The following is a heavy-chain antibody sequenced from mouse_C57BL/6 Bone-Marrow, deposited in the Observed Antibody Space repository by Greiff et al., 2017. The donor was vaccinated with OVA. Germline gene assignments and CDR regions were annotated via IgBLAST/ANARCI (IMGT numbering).Heavy chain of an antibody. CDR2: IYPRDGST. CDR1: GYTFTSYD. Sequence: VQLQESGPELVKPGASVKLSCKASGYTFTSYDINWVKQRPGQGLEWIGWIYPRDGSTKYNEKFKGKATLTVDTASSTAYMERHSLTSEDSAVYFCARAGYYGSDYFDYWGQGTTLTVSS. J-gene: IGHJ2*01. D-gene: IGHD1-1*01. CDR3: ARAGYYGSDYFDY. V-gene: IGHV1-85*01.